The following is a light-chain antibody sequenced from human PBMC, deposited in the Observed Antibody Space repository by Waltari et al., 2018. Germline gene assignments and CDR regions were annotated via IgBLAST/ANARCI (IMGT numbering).Light chain of an antibody. J-gene: IGLJ3*02. CDR3: CSFAGTYTWV. CDR2: DVT. Sequence: SALTQPRSVSGSPGQSVTISCTGTTSDVGGYNYVSWYQHHPGKAPKPIIFDVTQRPSGVPDRFAGSKSANTASLTISGLQAEDEADYYCCSFAGTYTWVFGGGTKVTVL. V-gene: IGLV2-11*01. CDR1: TSDVGGYNY.